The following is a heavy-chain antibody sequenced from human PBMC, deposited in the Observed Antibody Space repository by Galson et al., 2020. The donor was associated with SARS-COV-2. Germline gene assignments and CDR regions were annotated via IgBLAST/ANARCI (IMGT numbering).Heavy chain of an antibody. CDR2: INSDGSST. D-gene: IGHD3-9*01. CDR3: ARGTLYYDILTGYDPPGSNYYYGMDV. Sequence: GGSLSLSCAASGFTFSSYWMHWVRQAPGKGLVWVSRINSDGSSTSYADSVTGRFTISRDNAKNTLYLQMNSLRAEDTAVYYCARGTLYYDILTGYDPPGSNYYYGMDVWGQGTTVTVSS. J-gene: IGHJ6*02. CDR1: GFTFSSYW. V-gene: IGHV3-74*01.